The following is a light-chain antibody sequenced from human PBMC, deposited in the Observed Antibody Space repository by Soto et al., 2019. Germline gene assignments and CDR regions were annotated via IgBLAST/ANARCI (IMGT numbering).Light chain of an antibody. V-gene: IGKV1-9*01. CDR2: SAS. CDR1: QVISSY. CDR3: HQLNSYPLT. J-gene: IGKJ4*01. Sequence: DIQLTQSPSFLSSSVGDRVTITCRASQVISSYLAWYHLKPGKPPKVLIYSASTLQTGVPSRCSGSGYGTEFTLTISSLQPEDFATYYCHQLNSYPLTFGGGTRVEIK.